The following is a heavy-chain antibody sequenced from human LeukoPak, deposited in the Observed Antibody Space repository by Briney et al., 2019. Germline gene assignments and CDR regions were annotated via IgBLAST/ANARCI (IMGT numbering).Heavy chain of an antibody. J-gene: IGHJ4*02. D-gene: IGHD1-26*01. CDR2: ISGSGGNT. CDR3: ADRRGGTTGGVDY. Sequence: GGSLRLSCAASGITFSSNAMNWVRQAPGKGLEWVSAISGSGGNTHYADSVKGRFTISTDNSKNPLYLQMNSLRGEDTAVYYCADRRGGTTGGVDYWGQGTLVTVSS. V-gene: IGHV3-23*01. CDR1: GITFSSNA.